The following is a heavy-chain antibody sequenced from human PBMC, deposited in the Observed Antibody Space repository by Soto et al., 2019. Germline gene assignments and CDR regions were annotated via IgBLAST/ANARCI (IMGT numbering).Heavy chain of an antibody. Sequence: EVQLLESGGGLVQPGGSLRLSCAASGFTLSIYGMTWVRQAPGKGLEWVSFSSATGAGKYYADSVKGRFTISRDNSKNTLYLQMTSLRADDTAVYYCAKDRRAGGNYGFYSDFWGQGALVIVSP. J-gene: IGHJ4*02. CDR3: AKDRRAGGNYGFYSDF. D-gene: IGHD1-7*01. CDR2: SSATGAGK. CDR1: GFTLSIYG. V-gene: IGHV3-23*01.